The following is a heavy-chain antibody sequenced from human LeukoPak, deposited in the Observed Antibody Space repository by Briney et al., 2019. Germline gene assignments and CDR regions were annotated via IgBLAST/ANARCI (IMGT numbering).Heavy chain of an antibody. J-gene: IGHJ4*02. CDR1: GGSISSSSYY. CDR3: ARREKADFDY. Sequence: KPSETLSLTCTVSGGSISSSSYYWGWIRQPPGKGLEWIGSIYYSGSTYYNPSLKSRVTISVDTSKNQFSLKLSSVTAADTAVYYCARREKADFDYWGQGTLVTVSS. V-gene: IGHV4-39*07. D-gene: IGHD1-26*01. CDR2: IYYSGST.